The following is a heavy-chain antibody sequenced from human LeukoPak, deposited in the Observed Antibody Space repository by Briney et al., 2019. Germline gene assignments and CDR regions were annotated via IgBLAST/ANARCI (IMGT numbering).Heavy chain of an antibody. CDR1: GGSISSSSYY. J-gene: IGHJ5*02. V-gene: IGHV4-39*01. CDR2: IYYSGST. Sequence: SETLSLTCTVSGGSISSSSYYWGWIRQPPGKGLEWIGSIYYSGSTYYNPSLKSRVTISVDTSKNQFSLKLSSVTAADTAVYYWSRPHCSSTSCRVNWFDPWGQGTLVTVTS. D-gene: IGHD2-2*01. CDR3: SRPHCSSTSCRVNWFDP.